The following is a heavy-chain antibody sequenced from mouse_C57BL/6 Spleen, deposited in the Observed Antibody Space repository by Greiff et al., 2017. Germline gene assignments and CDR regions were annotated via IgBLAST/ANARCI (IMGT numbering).Heavy chain of an antibody. V-gene: IGHV7-3*01. CDR2: IRNKANGYTT. Sequence: EVKLVESGGGLVQPGGSLSLSCAASGFTFTDYYMSWVRQTPGKALEWLGFIRNKANGYTTEYSASVKGRFTISRDNSQSLLYLQINALRAEDSATYYCAWDAMDYWGQGTSVTVSS. CDR3: AWDAMDY. CDR1: GFTFTDYY. J-gene: IGHJ4*01.